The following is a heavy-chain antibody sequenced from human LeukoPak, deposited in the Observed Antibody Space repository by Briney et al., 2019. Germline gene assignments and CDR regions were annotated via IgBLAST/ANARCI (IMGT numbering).Heavy chain of an antibody. V-gene: IGHV1-2*02. D-gene: IGHD2-2*02. CDR3: ARAGLGYCSSTSCYKWFDP. CDR1: GYTFTGYY. Sequence: GASVKVSCKASGYTFTGYYMHWVRQAPGQGLEWMGWINPNSGGANYAQKFQGRVTMTRDTSISTAYMELSRLRSDDTAAYYCARAGLGYCSSTSCYKWFDPWGQGTLVTVSS. J-gene: IGHJ5*02. CDR2: INPNSGGA.